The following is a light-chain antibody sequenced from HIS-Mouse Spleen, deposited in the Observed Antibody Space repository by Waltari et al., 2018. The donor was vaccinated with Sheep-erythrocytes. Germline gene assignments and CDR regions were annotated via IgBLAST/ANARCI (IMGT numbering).Light chain of an antibody. CDR2: EVS. J-gene: IGLJ3*02. CDR3: SSYTSSSTWV. V-gene: IGLV2-14*01. CDR1: SSDVGGNNY. Sequence: QSALTQPPSASGSPGQSVTISCPGTSSDVGGNNYVSCYQQHPGTAPKLMIYEVSNRPSGVSNRFSGSKSGNTASLTISVLQAEDEADYYCSSYTSSSTWVFGGGTKLTVL.